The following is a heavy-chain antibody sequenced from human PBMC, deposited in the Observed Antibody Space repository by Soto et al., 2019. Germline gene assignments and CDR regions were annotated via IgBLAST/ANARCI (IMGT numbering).Heavy chain of an antibody. CDR3: ARPYYYGSGRLYWYFDL. J-gene: IGHJ2*01. CDR1: GFSLSTSGVG. V-gene: IGHV2-5*02. D-gene: IGHD3-10*01. CDR2: IYWDDDK. Sequence: QITLKESGPTLVKPTQTLTLTCTFSGFSLSTSGVGVGWIRQPPGKALEWLALIYWDDDKRYSPSLKSRLTITNDTSKNQVVLTMTNMDPVDTATYYCARPYYYGSGRLYWYFDLWGRGTLVTVSS.